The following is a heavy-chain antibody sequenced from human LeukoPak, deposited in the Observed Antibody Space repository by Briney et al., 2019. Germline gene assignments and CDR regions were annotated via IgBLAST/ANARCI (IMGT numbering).Heavy chain of an antibody. Sequence: SETLSLTCTVSGGSISSYYWSWIRQPAGKGLEWIGRIYTSGSTNYNPSLKSRVTMSVDTSKNQFSLKLSSVTAADTAVYYCARGSIAAAHNWFDPWGQGTLVTVSS. V-gene: IGHV4-4*07. CDR2: IYTSGST. CDR3: ARGSIAAAHNWFDP. J-gene: IGHJ5*02. D-gene: IGHD6-13*01. CDR1: GGSISSYY.